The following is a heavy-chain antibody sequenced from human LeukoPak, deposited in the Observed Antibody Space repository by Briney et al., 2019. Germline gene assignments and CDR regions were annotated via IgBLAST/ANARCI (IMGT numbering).Heavy chain of an antibody. D-gene: IGHD6-19*01. J-gene: IGHJ4*02. CDR1: GYTFTSYG. CDR2: ISAYNGNA. CDR3: ARARQWLPTGGFDY. V-gene: IGHV1-18*01. Sequence: WASVKVSCKASGYTFTSYGISWVRQAPGQGLEWMGWISAYNGNANYAQKLQGRVTMTTDTSTCTAYMELRSLRSDDTAVYYCARARQWLPTGGFDYWGQGTLVTVSS.